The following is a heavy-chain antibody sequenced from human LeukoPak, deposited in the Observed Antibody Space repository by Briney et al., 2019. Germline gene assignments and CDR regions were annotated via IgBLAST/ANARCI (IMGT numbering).Heavy chain of an antibody. CDR1: GASISTGGFY. Sequence: SQTLSLICTISGASISTGGFYWTWLRQPPGEGLEWIGYIYYTGSVDYNASLKSRLTISLDTSKNRFSLKLNSVTAADTAVYYCARDHSYYFGSQTSTLDVWGQGTAVTVSS. V-gene: IGHV4-31*03. D-gene: IGHD3-10*01. CDR3: ARDHSYYFGSQTSTLDV. J-gene: IGHJ6*02. CDR2: IYYTGSV.